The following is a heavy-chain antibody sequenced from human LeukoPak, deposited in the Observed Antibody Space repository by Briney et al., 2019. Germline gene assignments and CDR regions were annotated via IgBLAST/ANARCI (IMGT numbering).Heavy chain of an antibody. Sequence: GGSLRLSCAASGFTFSIYSMNCVRQAPGKGLEWVSSISSSSSYIYYADPVKGRFTISRDNAKNSLYLQMSSLRAEDTAVYYCARDSRYVGDYWGQGTLVTVSS. D-gene: IGHD4-23*01. CDR1: GFTFSIYS. CDR3: ARDSRYVGDY. CDR2: ISSSSSYI. V-gene: IGHV3-21*01. J-gene: IGHJ4*02.